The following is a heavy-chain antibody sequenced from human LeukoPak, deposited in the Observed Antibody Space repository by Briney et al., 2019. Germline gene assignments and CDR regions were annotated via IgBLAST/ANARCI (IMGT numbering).Heavy chain of an antibody. D-gene: IGHD3-22*01. J-gene: IGHJ4*02. CDR3: ARADFDSSDYGRGLLTAYFDY. V-gene: IGHV3-30*04. CDR2: ISYDGSNK. Sequence: GGSLRLSCAASGFTFSSYAMHWVRQAPGKGLEWVAVISYDGSNKYYADSVKGRFTISRDNSKNTLYLQMNSLRAEDTAVYCCARADFDSSDYGRGLLTAYFDYWGREPWSPSPQ. CDR1: GFTFSSYA.